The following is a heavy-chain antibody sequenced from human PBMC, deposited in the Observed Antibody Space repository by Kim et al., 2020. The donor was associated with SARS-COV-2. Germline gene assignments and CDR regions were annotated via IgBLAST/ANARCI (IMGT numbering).Heavy chain of an antibody. D-gene: IGHD1-26*01. CDR2: ISGSGGST. J-gene: IGHJ6*02. CDR1: GFTFSSYA. Sequence: GGSLRLSCAASGFTFSSYAMSWVRQAPGKGLEWVSAISGSGGSTYYADSVKGRFTISRDNSKNTLYLQMNSLRAEDTAVYYCAKDLRWELRSYYYYGMDVWGQGTTVTVSS. CDR3: AKDLRWELRSYYYYGMDV. V-gene: IGHV3-23*01.